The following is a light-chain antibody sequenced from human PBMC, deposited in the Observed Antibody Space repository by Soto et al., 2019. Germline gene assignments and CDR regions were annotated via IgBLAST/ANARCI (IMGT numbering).Light chain of an antibody. J-gene: IGKJ5*01. CDR2: GAS. CDR3: HQRSNWPPDT. V-gene: IGKV3D-20*02. CDR1: QSVSSSY. Sequence: EIVLTQSPGTLSLSPGERATLSCRASQSVSSSYLAWYQQKPGQAPSLLIYGASSRATGIPDRFSGSGSGTEFTLTISSLEPEDFAVYYCHQRSNWPPDTFGQGTRLEIK.